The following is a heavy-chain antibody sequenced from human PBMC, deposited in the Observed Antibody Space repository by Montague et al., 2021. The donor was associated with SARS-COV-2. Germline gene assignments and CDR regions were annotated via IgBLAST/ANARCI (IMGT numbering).Heavy chain of an antibody. CDR1: GGSFSDYH. V-gene: IGHV4-34*01. CDR3: ARGAPGY. D-gene: IGHD1-1*01. CDR2: INYGGST. J-gene: IGHJ4*02. Sequence: SETLSLTCAVYGGSFSDYHWTWIRQSPGEGLEWIEQINYGGSTKYNPSLKSRVTISIDTSKNQFSLKLTSVTAADTAVYYCARGAPGYWGQGTLVTVSS.